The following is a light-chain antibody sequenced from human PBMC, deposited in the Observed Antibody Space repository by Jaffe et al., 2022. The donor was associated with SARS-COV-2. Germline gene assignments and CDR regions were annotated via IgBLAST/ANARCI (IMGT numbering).Light chain of an antibody. CDR2: GAS. CDR3: QQYGNSRVA. CDR1: QSVSSSY. J-gene: IGKJ3*01. V-gene: IGKV3-20*01. Sequence: EIVLTQSPDTLSLSPGERATLSCRASQSVSSSYLAWYQQKPGQAPRLLIYGASSRATGIPDRFSGSGSGTDFTLTISRLEPEDFAVYYCQQYGNSRVAFGPGTKVDIK.